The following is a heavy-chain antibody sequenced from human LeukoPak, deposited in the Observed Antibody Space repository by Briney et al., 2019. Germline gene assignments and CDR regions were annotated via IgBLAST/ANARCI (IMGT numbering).Heavy chain of an antibody. Sequence: PSETLSLTCTVSGGSISSYYWSWIRQPPGKGLEWIGYIYYSGSTNYNPSLKSRVTISVDTSKNQFSLKLSSVTAADTAVYYCARVDDYGDYYFGYWGQGTLVTVSS. J-gene: IGHJ4*02. CDR1: GGSISSYY. D-gene: IGHD4-17*01. CDR2: IYYSGST. V-gene: IGHV4-59*01. CDR3: ARVDDYGDYYFGY.